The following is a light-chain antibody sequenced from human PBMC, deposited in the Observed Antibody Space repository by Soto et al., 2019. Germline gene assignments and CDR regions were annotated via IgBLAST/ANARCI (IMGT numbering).Light chain of an antibody. CDR2: AAS. J-gene: IGKJ5*01. V-gene: IGKV3-20*01. CDR3: QQYGSSIT. Sequence: EIVLTQSPGTLSFSPGERATLSCRASQSVSSSYLAWYQQKPGQAPRLLIFAASSRASGIPDRFSGSGSGTDFTLTISRLEPEDFAVYYCQQYGSSITFGQGTRLEIK. CDR1: QSVSSSY.